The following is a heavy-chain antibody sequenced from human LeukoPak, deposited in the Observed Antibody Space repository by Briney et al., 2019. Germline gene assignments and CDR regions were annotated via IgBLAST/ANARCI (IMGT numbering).Heavy chain of an antibody. J-gene: IGHJ6*03. CDR1: GFTFSSYG. CDR2: ISYDGSNK. D-gene: IGHD3-3*01. CDR3: AKADYDFWSGYYTPMDV. V-gene: IGHV3-30*18. Sequence: PGRSLRLSCAASGFTFSSYGMHWVRQAPGKGLEWVAVISYDGSNKYYADSVKGRFTISRDNSKNTLYLQMNSLRAEDTAVYYCAKADYDFWSGYYTPMDVWGKGTTVTVSS.